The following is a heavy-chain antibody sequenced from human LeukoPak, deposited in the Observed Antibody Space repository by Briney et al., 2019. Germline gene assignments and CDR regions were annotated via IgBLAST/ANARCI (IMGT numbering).Heavy chain of an antibody. Sequence: GGSLRLSCAASGFTFSNYWMTWVRQPPGKGLEWVANIKQDGIEKYYVDSVKGRFTISRDNAENSLFLQMDSLSAEDTAVYYCARITTRYFGYWGQGTLVTVSS. J-gene: IGHJ4*02. V-gene: IGHV3-7*05. D-gene: IGHD1-1*01. CDR1: GFTFSNYW. CDR2: IKQDGIEK. CDR3: ARITTRYFGY.